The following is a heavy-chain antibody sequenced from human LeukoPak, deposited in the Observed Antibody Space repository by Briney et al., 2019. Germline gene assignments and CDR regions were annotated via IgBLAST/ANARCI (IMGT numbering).Heavy chain of an antibody. V-gene: IGHV1-2*02. CDR2: IDPRSGGT. J-gene: IGHJ4*02. D-gene: IGHD3-3*01. Sequence: GASVKVSCKTSGYTSTGYYLHWVRRAPGQGLEWMGWIDPRSGGTNYARKFQGRVTMTRDTSISTGYLKLSRLTSDDTALYYCASGWSSYYAFDYWGQGTLVTVSS. CDR1: GYTSTGYY. CDR3: ASGWSSYYAFDY.